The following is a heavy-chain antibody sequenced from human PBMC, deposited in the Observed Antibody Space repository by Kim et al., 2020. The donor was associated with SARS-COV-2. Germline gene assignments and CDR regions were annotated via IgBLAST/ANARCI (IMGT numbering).Heavy chain of an antibody. CDR2: ISYDGSNK. J-gene: IGHJ5*02. CDR3: AKALFTADPTLNWFDP. V-gene: IGHV3-30*18. CDR1: GFTFSSYG. Sequence: GGSLRLSCAASGFTFSSYGMHWVRQAPGKGLEWVAVISYDGSNKYYADSVRGRFTISRDNSKNKLYLRMNSLRTEDAAVYYCAKALFTADPTLNWFDPWG.